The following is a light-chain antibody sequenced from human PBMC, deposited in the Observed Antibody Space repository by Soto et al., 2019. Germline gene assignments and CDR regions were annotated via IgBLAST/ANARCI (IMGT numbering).Light chain of an antibody. CDR1: QGVSSN. CDR2: GAS. Sequence: EIVLTQSPGTLSLSPGERATLSCRASQGVSSNLAWYQQKPGQAPSLLIYGASTRATGTPARFSGSGSGTEFTLTISSLQSEDFTVYYCQQYIRWPLTFGGGTKVDI. V-gene: IGKV3-15*01. J-gene: IGKJ4*01. CDR3: QQYIRWPLT.